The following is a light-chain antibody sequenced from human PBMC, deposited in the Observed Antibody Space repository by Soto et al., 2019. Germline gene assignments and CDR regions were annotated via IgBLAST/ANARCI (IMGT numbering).Light chain of an antibody. V-gene: IGKV1-9*01. J-gene: IGKJ1*01. Sequence: DLQLTHSPSVLCASLRYTLTITFRASQAVSYYLNWYQQKPGKAPDLLIYAASTLQSGVPSRFSGSGSGTKFTLTIASLQPDDFATYYCQQYETFSGTFGPGTKVDIK. CDR2: AAS. CDR1: QAVSYY. CDR3: QQYETFSGT.